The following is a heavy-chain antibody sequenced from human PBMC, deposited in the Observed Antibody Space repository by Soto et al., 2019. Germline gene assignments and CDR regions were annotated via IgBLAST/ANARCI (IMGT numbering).Heavy chain of an antibody. J-gene: IGHJ6*02. CDR2: IWYDGSNK. V-gene: IGHV3-33*01. CDR1: GFTFSSYG. CDR3: ARYSSSAPRYYYYGMDV. D-gene: IGHD6-6*01. Sequence: QVQLVESGGGVVQPGRSLRLSCAASGFTFSSYGMHWVRQAPGKGLEWVAVIWYDGSNKYYADSVKGRFTISRDNSKNTLYLQMNSLRAEDTAVYYCARYSSSAPRYYYYGMDVWGQGTKVTVSS.